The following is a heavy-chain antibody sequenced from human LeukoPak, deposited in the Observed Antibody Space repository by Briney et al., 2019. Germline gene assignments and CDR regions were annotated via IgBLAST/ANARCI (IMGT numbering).Heavy chain of an antibody. CDR2: ISWSSGSI. J-gene: IGHJ6*02. V-gene: IGHV3-9*01. Sequence: PGRSLRLSCAASGFTFDDYAMHWVRQAPGKGLEWVSGISWSSGSIGYADSVKGRFTISRDNAKNSLYLQMNSLRAEDTALYYCAKGKYEYYYYYGMDVWGQGTTVTVSS. CDR1: GFTFDDYA. CDR3: AKGKYEYYYYYGMDV. D-gene: IGHD2/OR15-2a*01.